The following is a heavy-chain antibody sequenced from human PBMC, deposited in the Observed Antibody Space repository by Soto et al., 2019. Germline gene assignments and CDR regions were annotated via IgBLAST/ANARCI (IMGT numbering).Heavy chain of an antibody. J-gene: IGHJ4*02. V-gene: IGHV3-21*01. CDR1: GFTFSSYS. Sequence: PVGSLRLSCAASGFTFSSYSMNWVRQAPGKGLEWVSSISSSSSYIYYADSVKGRFTIPRDNAKNSLYLQMNSLRAEDTAVYYCASSYSSPYTYDYWGQGTLVTVSS. D-gene: IGHD6-13*01. CDR3: ASSYSSPYTYDY. CDR2: ISSSSSYI.